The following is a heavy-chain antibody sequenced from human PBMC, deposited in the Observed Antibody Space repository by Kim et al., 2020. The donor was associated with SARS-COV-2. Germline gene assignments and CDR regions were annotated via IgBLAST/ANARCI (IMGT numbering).Heavy chain of an antibody. CDR1: GGTFSSYA. D-gene: IGHD3-10*01. CDR2: IIPIFGTA. J-gene: IGHJ4*02. CDR3: ARVENYSASGSYYDY. Sequence: ASVKVSCKASGGTFSSYAISWVRQAPGQGLEWMGGIIPIFGTANYAQKFQDRVTITADESTSTAYMELSSLRSEDTAVYYCARVENYSASGSYYDYWGQGTLVTVSS. V-gene: IGHV1-69*13.